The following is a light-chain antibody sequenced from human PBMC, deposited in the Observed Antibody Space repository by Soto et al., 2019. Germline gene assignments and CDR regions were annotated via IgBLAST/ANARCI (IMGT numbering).Light chain of an antibody. CDR3: EQYGRSPYT. CDR2: GAS. CDR1: QSVSSSY. V-gene: IGKV3-20*01. J-gene: IGKJ2*01. Sequence: ELVLTQSPGTLSLSPGERATLSCRASQSVSSSYLAWYRQKPGQAPRILIYGASSRASGIPDRFSGSGSGTDVTLPISRLEPEDFGVYYCEQYGRSPYTFGHGTKLE.